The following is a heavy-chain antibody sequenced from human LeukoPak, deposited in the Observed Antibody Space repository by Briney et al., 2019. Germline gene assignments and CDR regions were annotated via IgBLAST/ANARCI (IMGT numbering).Heavy chain of an antibody. V-gene: IGHV3-23*01. Sequence: GGSLRLSCAASGFTLSSYAMSWVRQAPGKGLEWVSAISCSGGITYYADSVKGRFTISRDNSKNTLYLQINSLRAEHTAVYYCAKVLGIAAAGTVDYWGQGTLVTVSS. CDR1: GFTLSSYA. J-gene: IGHJ4*02. CDR2: ISCSGGIT. CDR3: AKVLGIAAAGTVDY. D-gene: IGHD6-13*01.